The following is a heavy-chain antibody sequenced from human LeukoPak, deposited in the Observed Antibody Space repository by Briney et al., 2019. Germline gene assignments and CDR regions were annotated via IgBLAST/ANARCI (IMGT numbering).Heavy chain of an antibody. CDR3: ARAAMADYYFDY. V-gene: IGHV1-69*06. Sequence: GVSVKVSCKASGGTFSSYAISWVRQAPGQGLEWMGGIIPIFGTPNYAQNFQDRVTITADKSTSTAYMELSSLTSEDTAVYYCARAAMADYYFDYWGQGTLVTVSS. CDR1: GGTFSSYA. CDR2: IIPIFGTP. D-gene: IGHD5-18*01. J-gene: IGHJ4*02.